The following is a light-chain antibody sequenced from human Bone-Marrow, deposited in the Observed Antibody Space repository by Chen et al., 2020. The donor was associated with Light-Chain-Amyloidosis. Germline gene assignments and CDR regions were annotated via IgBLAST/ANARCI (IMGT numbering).Light chain of an antibody. CDR3: QSADSSGTYEVI. V-gene: IGLV3-25*03. CDR1: DLPTKS. Sequence: SYELTQPPSVSVSPGKTARITCSRVDLPTKSAYCYQQKPGQAPVLGIHRDTERPSGISERFSGSSSGTTATLTISGVQAEDEADYHCQSADSSGTYEVIFGGGTKLTVL. J-gene: IGLJ2*01. CDR2: RDT.